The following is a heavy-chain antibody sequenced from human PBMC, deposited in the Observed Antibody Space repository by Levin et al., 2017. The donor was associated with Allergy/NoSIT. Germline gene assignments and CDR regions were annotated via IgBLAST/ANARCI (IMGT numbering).Heavy chain of an antibody. CDR1: GYTFTSYG. V-gene: IGHV1-18*01. CDR2: ISAYNGNT. CDR3: AREFFVDFWSGMAGYGMDV. D-gene: IGHD3-3*01. J-gene: IGHJ6*02. Sequence: ASVKVSCKASGYTFTSYGISWVRQAPGQGLEWMGWISAYNGNTNYAQKLQGRVTMTTDTSTSTAYMELRSLRSDDTAVYYCAREFFVDFWSGMAGYGMDVWGQGTTVTVSS.